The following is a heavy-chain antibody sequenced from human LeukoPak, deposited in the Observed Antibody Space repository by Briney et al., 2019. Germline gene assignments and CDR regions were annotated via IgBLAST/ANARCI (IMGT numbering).Heavy chain of an antibody. D-gene: IGHD6-19*01. CDR2: IYSSGST. CDR3: AREGSGSTPYYYGMDV. CDR1: GFTISSDSYY. Sequence: PSQTLSLTCTVSGFTISSDSYYWSCIRQPAGKGLEWIGRIYSSGSTNYNPSLKSRVTISVDTSKNQLSLKLSSVTAADTAVYYGAREGSGSTPYYYGMDVWGQGTTVTVSS. V-gene: IGHV4-61*02. J-gene: IGHJ6*02.